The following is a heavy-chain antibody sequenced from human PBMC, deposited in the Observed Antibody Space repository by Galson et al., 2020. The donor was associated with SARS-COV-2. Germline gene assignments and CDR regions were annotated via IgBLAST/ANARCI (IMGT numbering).Heavy chain of an antibody. V-gene: IGHV3-7*03. CDR1: AFSFSTHW. J-gene: IGHJ4*02. D-gene: IGHD3-10*01. CDR3: ARGPYYYGSGTYHYFDY. CDR2: IKEDGSEK. Sequence: GGSLRLSCAASAFSFSTHWMSWVRQAPGKGLEWVANIKEDGSEKSYADSVKGRFTISRDNAKNSVYLQMNSLRAEDTAVYYCARGPYYYGSGTYHYFDYWGQGTLVTVSS.